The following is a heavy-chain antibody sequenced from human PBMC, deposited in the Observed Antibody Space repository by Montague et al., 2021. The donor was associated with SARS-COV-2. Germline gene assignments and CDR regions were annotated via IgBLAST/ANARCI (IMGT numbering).Heavy chain of an antibody. J-gene: IGHJ3*02. V-gene: IGHV4-4*02. Sequence: SETLSLTCAVSGASISSSHWWSWIRQPPGKGLEWVWEIYHTGSTNYNPSLNSLATISVDKSNNQFSLKLSSVTAADTAVYFCARAPIVVSGKNAFDIWGPGTMVTVSS. CDR3: ARAPIVVSGKNAFDI. CDR2: IYHTGST. D-gene: IGHD6-19*01. CDR1: GASISSSHW.